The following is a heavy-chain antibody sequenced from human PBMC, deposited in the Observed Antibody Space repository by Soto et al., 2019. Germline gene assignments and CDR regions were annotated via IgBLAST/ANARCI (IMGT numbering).Heavy chain of an antibody. CDR2: IKSKTDGGTT. Sequence: GGSLRLSCAASGFTFSNAWMNWVRQAPGKGLEWVGRIKSKTDGGTTDYAAPVKGRFTISRDDSKNTLYLQMNSLKTEDTAVYYCTSPSGIVGATTDYWGQGTLVTVSS. CDR3: TSPSGIVGATTDY. CDR1: GFTFSNAW. V-gene: IGHV3-15*01. J-gene: IGHJ4*02. D-gene: IGHD1-26*01.